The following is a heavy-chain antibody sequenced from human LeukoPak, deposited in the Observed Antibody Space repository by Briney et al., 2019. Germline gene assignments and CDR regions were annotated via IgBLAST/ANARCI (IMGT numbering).Heavy chain of an antibody. Sequence: SETLSLTCSVSHGSINSYYWNWIRRPPGKGLEWIGYIYYNGNTNYSPSLKSRVTMSVDTSKNLFSLKVSSVTAADTAVYYCARGRSNYYGMDVWGQGTTVTVSS. CDR2: IYYNGNT. J-gene: IGHJ6*02. V-gene: IGHV4-59*01. CDR3: ARGRSNYYGMDV. D-gene: IGHD1-26*01. CDR1: HGSINSYY.